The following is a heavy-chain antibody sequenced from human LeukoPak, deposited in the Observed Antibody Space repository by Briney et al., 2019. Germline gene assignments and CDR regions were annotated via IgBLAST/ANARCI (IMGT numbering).Heavy chain of an antibody. CDR3: ARGLLEGDYMDV. Sequence: ASVKVSCKASGYTFTSYDINWVRQATGQGLEWMGWMNPNSGNTGYAQKFQGRVTITRNTSISTVYMELSSLRSENTAVYYCARGLLEGDYMDVWGKGTTVTVSS. V-gene: IGHV1-8*03. CDR1: GYTFTSYD. D-gene: IGHD1-26*01. CDR2: MNPNSGNT. J-gene: IGHJ6*03.